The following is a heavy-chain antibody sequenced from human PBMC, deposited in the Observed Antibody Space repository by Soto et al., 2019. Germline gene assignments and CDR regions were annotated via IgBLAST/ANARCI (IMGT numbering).Heavy chain of an antibody. CDR2: IYYSGST. Sequence: SETLSLTCTVSGGSISSYYWSWIRQPPGKGLEWIGYIYYSGSTNYNPSLKSRVTISVDTSKNQFSLKLSSVTAADTAVYYCARRLKIGYYYYMDVWGKGTTVTVSS. V-gene: IGHV4-59*01. CDR1: GGSISSYY. D-gene: IGHD3-16*01. CDR3: ARRLKIGYYYYMDV. J-gene: IGHJ6*03.